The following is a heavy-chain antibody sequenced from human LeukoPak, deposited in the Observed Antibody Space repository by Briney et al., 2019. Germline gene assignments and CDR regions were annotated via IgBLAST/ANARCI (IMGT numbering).Heavy chain of an antibody. CDR2: IYYSGST. CDR1: GGSISSYY. J-gene: IGHJ3*02. V-gene: IGHV4-59*01. CDR3: ARDPTTHDAFDI. Sequence: PSETLSLTCTVSGGSISSYYWSWIRQPPGKGLEWIGYIYYSGSTNYSPSLKSRVTISVDTSKNQFSLKLSSVTAADTAVYYCARDPTTHDAFDIWGQGTMVTVSS. D-gene: IGHD4-17*01.